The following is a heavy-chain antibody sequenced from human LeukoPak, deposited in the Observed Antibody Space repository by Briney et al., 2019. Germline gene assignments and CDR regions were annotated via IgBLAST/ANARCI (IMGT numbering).Heavy chain of an antibody. CDR2: IKQDGSEK. CDR3: GRGNYVYYYHMDV. Sequence: PGGSLRLSCAASGFTFSSYWMSWVRQAPGKGLEWVANIKQDGSEKYYVDSVKGRFTISRDNAKNSLYLQMNSLRAEDMALYFCGRGNYVYYYHMDVWGKGTTVTVSS. D-gene: IGHD1-7*01. J-gene: IGHJ6*03. CDR1: GFTFSSYW. V-gene: IGHV3-7*03.